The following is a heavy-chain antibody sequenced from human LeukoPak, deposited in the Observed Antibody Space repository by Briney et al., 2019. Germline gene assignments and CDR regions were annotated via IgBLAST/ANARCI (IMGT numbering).Heavy chain of an antibody. D-gene: IGHD2-21*01. Sequence: SETLSLTCAVYGGSFSGYYWSWIRQPPGKGLEWIGEINHSGSTNYNPSLKSRVTISVDTSKNQFSLKLSSVTAADTAVYYCARLSRGGYDCGPDYRLQGTLLADSS. V-gene: IGHV4-34*01. CDR1: GGSFSGYY. CDR2: INHSGST. CDR3: ARLSRGGYDCGPDY. J-gene: IGHJ4*02.